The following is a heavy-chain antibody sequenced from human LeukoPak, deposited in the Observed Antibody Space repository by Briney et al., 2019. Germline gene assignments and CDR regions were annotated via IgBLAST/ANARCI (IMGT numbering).Heavy chain of an antibody. D-gene: IGHD4-11*01. CDR2: ISSDGSNK. J-gene: IGHJ4*02. CDR1: GFTFSTYA. CDR3: ARDGSPYYSNYGDYFDY. Sequence: GGSLRLSCAASGFTFSTYAIHWVRQAPGKGLEWVAVISSDGSNKYYADSVKGRFTISRDNSKNTLYLQMNSLRAEDTAVYYCARDGSPYYSNYGDYFDYWGQGTLVTVSS. V-gene: IGHV3-30-3*01.